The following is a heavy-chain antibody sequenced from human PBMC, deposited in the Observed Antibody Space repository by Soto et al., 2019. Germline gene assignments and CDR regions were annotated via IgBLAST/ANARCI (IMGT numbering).Heavy chain of an antibody. Sequence: SETLSLTCTVSGGSLSSGAYYWSWIRQHPGKGLEWIGYIYYSGSTYYNPSLESRVTLSVDTSTKQFSLKVSSVTAADTAVYYCARRGYSGYDPTVPHGMDVWGQGTTVTVSS. CDR1: GGSLSSGAYY. V-gene: IGHV4-31*03. J-gene: IGHJ6*02. D-gene: IGHD5-12*01. CDR3: ARRGYSGYDPTVPHGMDV. CDR2: IYYSGST.